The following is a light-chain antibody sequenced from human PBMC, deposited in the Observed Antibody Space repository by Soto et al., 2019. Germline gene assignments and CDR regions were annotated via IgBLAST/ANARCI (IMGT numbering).Light chain of an antibody. CDR3: MHALQTPLT. CDR2: LGS. CDR1: QSLLHSNGYNY. J-gene: IGKJ4*01. V-gene: IGKV2-28*01. Sequence: DIVMTQSPLSLPVTPGEPASISCRSSQSLLHSNGYNYLYWYLQKPGQSTQLLIYLGSNRASGVPDRFSGSGSGTAFTLKISRVEAEDGGVYYCMHALQTPLTFGGGTKVEIK.